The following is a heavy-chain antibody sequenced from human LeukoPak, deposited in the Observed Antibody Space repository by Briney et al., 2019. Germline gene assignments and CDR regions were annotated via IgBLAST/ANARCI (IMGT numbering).Heavy chain of an antibody. J-gene: IGHJ4*02. V-gene: IGHV3-48*02. D-gene: IGHD2-15*01. CDR1: GFTFSGNG. Sequence: AGGSLRLSCAASGFTFSGNGMNWVRQAPGKGLEWVSYITSKNNGMYYADSVKGRFTISRDNAKNSLDLQMNSLRDEDTAVYYCARDSYGSPDYWGQGTLVTVSS. CDR2: ITSKNNGM. CDR3: ARDSYGSPDY.